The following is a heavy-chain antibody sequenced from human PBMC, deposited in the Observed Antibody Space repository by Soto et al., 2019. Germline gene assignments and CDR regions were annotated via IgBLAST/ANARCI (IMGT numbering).Heavy chain of an antibody. Sequence: SETLSLTCTVTGDSINNRSYYWGRIRQPPGKGLEWIGSIYYSGSTYNNPSLKSRVSMSVDTSKNQFSLKLRSVTAADTALYYCARQRTSVVTQAYFDSWGQGSLVTVSS. CDR1: GDSINNRSYY. D-gene: IGHD2-21*02. J-gene: IGHJ4*02. CDR2: IYYSGST. V-gene: IGHV4-39*01. CDR3: ARQRTSVVTQAYFDS.